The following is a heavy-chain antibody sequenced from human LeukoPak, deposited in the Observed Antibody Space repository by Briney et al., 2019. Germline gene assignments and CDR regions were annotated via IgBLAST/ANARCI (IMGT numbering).Heavy chain of an antibody. Sequence: SVKVSCKASGGTFSSYAISWVRQAPGQGLEWMGGIIPIFGTANYAQKFQGRVTITAGESTSTAYMELSSLRSEDTAVYYCASHKGIAVAGKFDYWGQGTLVTVS. J-gene: IGHJ4*02. CDR2: IIPIFGTA. D-gene: IGHD6-19*01. V-gene: IGHV1-69*13. CDR3: ASHKGIAVAGKFDY. CDR1: GGTFSSYA.